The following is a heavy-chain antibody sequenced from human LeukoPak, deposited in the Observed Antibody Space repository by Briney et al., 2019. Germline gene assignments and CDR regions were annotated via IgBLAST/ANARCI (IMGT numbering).Heavy chain of an antibody. CDR1: GFTFSSNW. J-gene: IGHJ4*02. Sequence: GGSLRLSCAASGFTFSSNWMHWVRQAPGKGLVWVSRINEDGSTTNYADSVKGRSTIFRDNAKNTLYLQMNSLRAEDTAVYYCARDHSSGWYGLFDYWGQGTLVTVSS. V-gene: IGHV3-74*01. CDR3: ARDHSSGWYGLFDY. CDR2: INEDGSTT. D-gene: IGHD6-19*01.